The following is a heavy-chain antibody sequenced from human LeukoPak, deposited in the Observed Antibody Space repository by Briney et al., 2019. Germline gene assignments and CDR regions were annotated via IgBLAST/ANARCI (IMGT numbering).Heavy chain of an antibody. CDR3: AKLTYGSGTYGAFDY. Sequence: PGGSLRLSCAASGFTFDDYGMSWVRQAPGKGLEWVSGIRGSGDITFHADSVKGRFTISRDNSKNTLYLQMNSLRAEDTAVYYCAKLTYGSGTYGAFDYWGQGTLVTVST. V-gene: IGHV3-23*01. J-gene: IGHJ4*02. D-gene: IGHD3-10*01. CDR2: IRGSGDIT. CDR1: GFTFDDYG.